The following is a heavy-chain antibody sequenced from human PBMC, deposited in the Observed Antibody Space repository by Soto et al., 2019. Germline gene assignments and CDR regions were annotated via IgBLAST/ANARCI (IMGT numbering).Heavy chain of an antibody. Sequence: PSETLSLTCTVSGGSVSSGYNYWSWIRQSTGKGLEWIGYISGSGSTGYNQSLKNRLTRSVDRSKNQFTLRLTSVTAADTAVSFCATESGSTYGYFDYWGQGTQVTVSS. J-gene: IGHJ4*02. CDR1: GGSVSSGYNY. V-gene: IGHV4-30-4*01. CDR2: ISGSGST. D-gene: IGHD5-18*01. CDR3: ATESGSTYGYFDY.